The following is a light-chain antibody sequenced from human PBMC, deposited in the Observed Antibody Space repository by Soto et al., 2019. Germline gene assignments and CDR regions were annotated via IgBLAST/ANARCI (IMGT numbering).Light chain of an antibody. CDR3: SSYTSNSTLYD. CDR2: EVS. Sequence: QSAPTQPASVSGSPGQSITISCTGTSSDVGGYNYVSWYQQHPGKAPKLMIYEVSNRPSGVSNRFSGSKSGNTASLSISGLKAEDEADNYCSSYTSNSTLYDFGTGTKVTVL. CDR1: SSDVGGYNY. V-gene: IGLV2-14*01. J-gene: IGLJ1*01.